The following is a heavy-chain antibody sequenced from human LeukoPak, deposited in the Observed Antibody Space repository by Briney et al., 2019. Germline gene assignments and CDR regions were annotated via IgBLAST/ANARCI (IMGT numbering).Heavy chain of an antibody. J-gene: IGHJ4*02. Sequence: SETLSLTCTVSGGSITNGGYYWSWIRQPAGKGLEWIGRIYTTGNTNYNPSLKSRVTISVDTSKNQFSLKLSSVTAADTAVYYCARVDSSNWYEYRGYFDYWGQGTLVTVSS. V-gene: IGHV4-61*02. D-gene: IGHD6-13*01. CDR3: ARVDSSNWYEYRGYFDY. CDR1: GGSITNGGYY. CDR2: IYTTGNT.